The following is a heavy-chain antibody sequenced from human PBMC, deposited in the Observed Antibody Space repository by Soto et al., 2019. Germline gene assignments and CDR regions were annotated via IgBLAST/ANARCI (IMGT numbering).Heavy chain of an antibody. J-gene: IGHJ3*02. D-gene: IGHD1-26*01. CDR3: ARLGATHDAFDS. CDR2: FDPEDGET. CDR1: GYTLTELS. V-gene: IGHV1-24*01. Sequence: ASVKVSCKVSGYTLTELSMHWVRQAPGKGLEWMGGFDPEDGETIYAQKFQGRVTMTEDTSTDTAYMELSSLRSEDTAVYYCARLGATHDAFDSWGPGTMVTVSS.